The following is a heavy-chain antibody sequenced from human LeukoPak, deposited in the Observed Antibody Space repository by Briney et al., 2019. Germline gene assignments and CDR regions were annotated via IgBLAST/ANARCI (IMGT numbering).Heavy chain of an antibody. CDR1: GFTFSSYA. Sequence: GGSLRLSCAASGFTFSSYAMHWVRQAPGKGLEWVAVISYDGSNKYYADSVKGRFTISRDNSKNTLYLQMNSLRAEDTAVYYCAREQRRMPYFDYWGRGTLVTVSS. V-gene: IGHV3-30-3*01. D-gene: IGHD2-2*01. CDR3: AREQRRMPYFDY. CDR2: ISYDGSNK. J-gene: IGHJ4*02.